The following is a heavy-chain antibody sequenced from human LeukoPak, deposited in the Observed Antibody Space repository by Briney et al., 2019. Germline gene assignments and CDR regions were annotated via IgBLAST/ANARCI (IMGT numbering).Heavy chain of an antibody. CDR1: GFTFSNYA. V-gene: IGHV3-23*01. D-gene: IGHD2/OR15-2a*01. J-gene: IGHJ4*02. Sequence: GGSLRLSCAASGFTFSNYAMSWVRQAPGRGLEWVSAFSGSGGSTYYANSVKGRFTISRDNSKNTLYLQMNSLRAEDTAVYYCARSGLSRFGFWGQGTLVTVSS. CDR2: FSGSGGST. CDR3: ARSGLSRFGF.